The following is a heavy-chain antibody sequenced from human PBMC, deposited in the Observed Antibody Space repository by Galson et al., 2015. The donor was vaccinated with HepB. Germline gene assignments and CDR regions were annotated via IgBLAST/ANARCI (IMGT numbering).Heavy chain of an antibody. CDR1: GGSINSGGFS. CDR2: LYHIGSA. V-gene: IGHV4-30-2*01. J-gene: IGHJ6*02. Sequence: TLSLTCAVSGGSINSGGFSWAWILPPPGKGPEGICHLYHIGSAAPKPFLQRRFSPSVDTSKNYFSLKLNSVAAADTAVYYCARGRDILDVWGQGTPVTVSS. CDR3: ARGRDILDV. D-gene: IGHD2-15*01.